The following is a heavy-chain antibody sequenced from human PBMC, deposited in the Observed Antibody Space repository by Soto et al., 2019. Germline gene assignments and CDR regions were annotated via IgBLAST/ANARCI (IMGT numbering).Heavy chain of an antibody. Sequence: EVQLVESGGGLVPPGGSLRLSCAASGFTFSSYEMNWVRQAPGKGLEWVSYISDSGGTIHYADSVKGRFTVSRDNAKKLLYLQMNSLRADDTAVYYCAREGGAWYKMSPSLYFFDYWGQGTLVTVSS. CDR2: ISDSGGTI. V-gene: IGHV3-48*03. J-gene: IGHJ4*02. D-gene: IGHD6-19*01. CDR1: GFTFSSYE. CDR3: AREGGAWYKMSPSLYFFDY.